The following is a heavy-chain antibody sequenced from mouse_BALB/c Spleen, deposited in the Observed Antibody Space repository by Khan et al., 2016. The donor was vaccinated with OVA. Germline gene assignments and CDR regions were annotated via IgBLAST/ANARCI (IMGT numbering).Heavy chain of an antibody. CDR3: ARRGLRWDFDY. V-gene: IGHV1-7*01. Sequence: QVQLQQSGAELAKPGASVKMSCKASGYTFINYWILWIKQRPGQGLEWIGYINPSTGYTEYNQNFKTKATFTADKSSSPAYMQLSSLTSEDSTVYYCARRGLRWDFDYWGQGTTLTVSS. D-gene: IGHD1-1*01. J-gene: IGHJ2*01. CDR1: GYTFINYW. CDR2: INPSTGYT.